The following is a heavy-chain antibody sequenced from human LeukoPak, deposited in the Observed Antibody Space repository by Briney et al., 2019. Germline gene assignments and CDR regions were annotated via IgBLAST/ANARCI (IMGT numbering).Heavy chain of an antibody. V-gene: IGHV3-23*01. CDR3: AKDDLRFLEWLSPKAFDI. D-gene: IGHD3-3*01. J-gene: IGHJ3*02. CDR2: ISGDGGDT. CDR1: GFTFSTYT. Sequence: GGSLRLSCVASGFTFSTYTMNWVRQAPGKGLEWVSTISGDGGDTYYADSLMGRFTISRDNSKNTLYLQMNSLRAEDTAVYYCAKDDLRFLEWLSPKAFDIWGQGTMVTVSS.